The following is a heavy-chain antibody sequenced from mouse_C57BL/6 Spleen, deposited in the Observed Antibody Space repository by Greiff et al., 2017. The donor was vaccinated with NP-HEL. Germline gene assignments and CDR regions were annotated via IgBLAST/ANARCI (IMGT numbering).Heavy chain of an antibody. Sequence: EVMLVESGEGLVKPGGSLKLSCAASGFTFSSYAMSWVRQTPEKRLEWVAYISSGGDYIYYADTVKGRFTISRDNARNTLYLQMSSLKSEDTAMYYCTRDYYYGSSYYYAMDYWGQGTSVTVSS. CDR1: GFTFSSYA. V-gene: IGHV5-9-1*02. D-gene: IGHD1-1*01. CDR3: TRDYYYGSSYYYAMDY. CDR2: ISSGGDYI. J-gene: IGHJ4*01.